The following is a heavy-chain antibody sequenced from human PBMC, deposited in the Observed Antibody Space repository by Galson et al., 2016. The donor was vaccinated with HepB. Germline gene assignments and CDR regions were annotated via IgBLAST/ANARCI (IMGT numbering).Heavy chain of an antibody. V-gene: IGHV3-21*04. Sequence: SLRLSCAASGLTLTTYSMNWVRQAPGKGLEWVSSISGSSTYIYYAESVKGRFTISRDNSKNTLYLYMNNLTAGDTAIYYCGKHGGFDYWGQGALVTVSS. J-gene: IGHJ4*02. D-gene: IGHD3-16*01. CDR2: ISGSSTYI. CDR3: GKHGGFDY. CDR1: GLTLTTYS.